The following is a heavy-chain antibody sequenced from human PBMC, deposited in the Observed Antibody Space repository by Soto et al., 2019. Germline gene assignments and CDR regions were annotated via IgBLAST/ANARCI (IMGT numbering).Heavy chain of an antibody. CDR1: GGTFSSYA. CDR3: ARVSGYSYGSFDY. V-gene: IGHV1-69*13. J-gene: IGHJ4*02. Sequence: SVKVSCKASGGTFSSYAISWVRQAPGQGLEWMGGIIPIFGTANYAQKFQGRVTITADESTSTAYMELSRLRSDDTAVYYCARVSGYSYGSFDYWGQGTLVTVSS. D-gene: IGHD5-18*01. CDR2: IIPIFGTA.